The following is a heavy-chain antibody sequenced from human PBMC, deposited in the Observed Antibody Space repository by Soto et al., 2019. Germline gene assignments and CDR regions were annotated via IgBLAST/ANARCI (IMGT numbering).Heavy chain of an antibody. CDR1: GDSVSSNSAA. J-gene: IGHJ6*02. V-gene: IGHV6-1*01. CDR3: ARDPVVVAATPYYYGMDV. CDR2: TYYRSKWYN. D-gene: IGHD2-15*01. Sequence: PSQPLSLTCAISGDSVSSNSAAWNWIRQSPSRGLEWLGRTYYRSKWYNDYAVSVKSRITINPDTSKNQFSLQLNSVTPEDTAVYYCARDPVVVAATPYYYGMDVWGQGTTVTVSS.